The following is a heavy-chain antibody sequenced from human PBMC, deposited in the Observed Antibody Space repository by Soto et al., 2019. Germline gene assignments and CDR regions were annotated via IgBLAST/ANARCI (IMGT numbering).Heavy chain of an antibody. J-gene: IGHJ6*03. V-gene: IGHV1-18*01. Sequence: QVRLLQSGAAVKKPGASVKVSCKAFGDTFTSYGISWVRQAPGQGLEWMGWISADNGNTNYTQQLQGRVTMTSDTSTSTAYMALRSLRSSVTAVYYCARDSVMFRGAISHYHYMDVWAKGTTVTVSS. D-gene: IGHD3-10*01. CDR1: GDTFTSYG. CDR2: ISADNGNT. CDR3: ARDSVMFRGAISHYHYMDV.